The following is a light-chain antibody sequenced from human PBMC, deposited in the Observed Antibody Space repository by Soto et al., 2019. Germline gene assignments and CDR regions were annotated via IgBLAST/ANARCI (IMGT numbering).Light chain of an antibody. J-gene: IGKJ1*01. V-gene: IGKV3-15*01. CDR1: QSVSSN. Sequence: EIVMTQSPATLSVSPGERVTLSCRASQSVSSNLAWYQHKPGQAPRLLIYGASTRATGIPARFSGSGSGTEFTLTISSLLSEDFAVYYCQQYNNWPPWTFGQGTKVDIK. CDR2: GAS. CDR3: QQYNNWPPWT.